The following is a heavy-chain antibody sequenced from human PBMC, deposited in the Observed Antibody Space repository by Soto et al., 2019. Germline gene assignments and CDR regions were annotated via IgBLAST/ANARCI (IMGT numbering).Heavy chain of an antibody. Sequence: PGESLKISCKGSGYSFTSYWIGWVRQMPGKGLEWMGIIYPGDSDTRYSPSFQGQVTISADKSISTAYLQWSSLKASDTAMYYCAGAIFGGKIGYYYYGMDVWGQGTTVTVSS. CDR1: GYSFTSYW. CDR3: AGAIFGGKIGYYYYGMDV. V-gene: IGHV5-51*01. J-gene: IGHJ6*02. D-gene: IGHD3-3*01. CDR2: IYPGDSDT.